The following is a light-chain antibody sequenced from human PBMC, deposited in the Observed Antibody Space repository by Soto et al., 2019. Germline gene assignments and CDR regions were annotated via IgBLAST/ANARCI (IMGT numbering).Light chain of an antibody. CDR1: PSVSSN. CDR3: HQYSNWPSFT. V-gene: IGKV3-15*01. Sequence: ETVMTQSPATLSVSPGERATLSCWASPSVSSNLAWYQQIPGQAPRLLIYGASTRATGIPARFSGSGSGTEFTLTSSKLQSEDFAVYYWHQYSNWPSFTFGQGTKLEIK. CDR2: GAS. J-gene: IGKJ2*01.